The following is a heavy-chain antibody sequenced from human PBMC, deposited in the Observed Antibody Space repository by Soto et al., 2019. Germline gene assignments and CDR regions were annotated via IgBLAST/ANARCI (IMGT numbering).Heavy chain of an antibody. CDR1: SVSNAW. CDR2: IKTTAEGGTT. J-gene: IGHJ4*02. V-gene: IGHV3-15*07. D-gene: IGHD2-15*01. CDR3: SKDRCSTI. Sequence: SVSNAWMNWVRQAPGKGLEWVGRIKTTAEGGTTDYAAPVKGRFTMSRDDSKDTLYLQMNSLKTEDTVVYYCSKDRCSTIWCQGTPVTVS.